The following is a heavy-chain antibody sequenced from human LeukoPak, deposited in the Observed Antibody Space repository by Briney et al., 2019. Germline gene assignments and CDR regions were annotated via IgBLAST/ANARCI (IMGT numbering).Heavy chain of an antibody. CDR2: ISSSSSYI. D-gene: IGHD1-26*01. CDR1: GFTFSSYS. Sequence: PGGSLRLSCAASGFTFSSYSMNWVRQAPGKGLEWVSSISSSSSYIHYADSVKGRFTISRDNAKNSLYLQMNSLRAEDTAVYYCARLPVGATALVSDYWGQGTLVTVSS. J-gene: IGHJ4*02. V-gene: IGHV3-21*01. CDR3: ARLPVGATALVSDY.